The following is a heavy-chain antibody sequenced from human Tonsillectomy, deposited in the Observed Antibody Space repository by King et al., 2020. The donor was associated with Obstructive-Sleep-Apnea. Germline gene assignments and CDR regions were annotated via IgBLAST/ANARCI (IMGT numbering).Heavy chain of an antibody. V-gene: IGHV3-30*04. CDR2: ISYDGSNK. J-gene: IGHJ5*02. CDR3: ARVYDFWSGYRHNWFDP. Sequence: VQLVESGGGVVQPGRSLRLSCAASGFTFSSYAMHWVRQAPGKGLEWVAVISYDGSNKYYADSVKGRFTISRDNSKNTLYLQMNSLRAEDTAVYYCARVYDFWSGYRHNWFDPWGQGTLVTVSS. CDR1: GFTFSSYA. D-gene: IGHD3-3*01.